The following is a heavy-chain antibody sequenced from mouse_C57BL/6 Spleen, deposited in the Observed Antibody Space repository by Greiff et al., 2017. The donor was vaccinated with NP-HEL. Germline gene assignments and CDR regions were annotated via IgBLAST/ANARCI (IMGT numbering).Heavy chain of an antibody. Sequence: QVQLKESGAELVKPGASVKISCKASGYAFSSYWMNWVKQRPGKGLEWIGQIYPGDGDTNYNGKFKGKATLTADKSSSTAYMQLSSLTSEDSAVYFCARCVLITTGEGYYFDYWGQGTTLTVSS. CDR3: ARCVLITTGEGYYFDY. J-gene: IGHJ2*01. CDR2: IYPGDGDT. D-gene: IGHD1-1*01. V-gene: IGHV1-80*01. CDR1: GYAFSSYW.